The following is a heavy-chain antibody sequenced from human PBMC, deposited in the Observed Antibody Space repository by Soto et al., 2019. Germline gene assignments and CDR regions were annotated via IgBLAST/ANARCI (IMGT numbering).Heavy chain of an antibody. Sequence: QVQLVQSGAEVEKPGSSVRVSCKASGDSFSKYTVNWVRQATRQGLEWMGGIIPRFGTTNYATTLKDRVTITSDESMNTVYMELSSLRSEDTALYYCARGRGLYNSGRSQLDSWGQGTLVTVSS. CDR1: GDSFSKYT. CDR3: ARGRGLYNSGRSQLDS. CDR2: IIPRFGTT. D-gene: IGHD1-26*01. J-gene: IGHJ4*02. V-gene: IGHV1-69*01.